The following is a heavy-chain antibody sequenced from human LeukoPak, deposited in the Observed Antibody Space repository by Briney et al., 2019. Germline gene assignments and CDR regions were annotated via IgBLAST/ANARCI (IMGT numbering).Heavy chain of an antibody. CDR2: IYTSGST. CDR1: GGSISSYY. J-gene: IGHJ6*03. Sequence: PSETLSLTCTVSGGSISSYYWSWIRQPAGKGLEWIGRIYTSGSTNYNPSLKSRVTKSVDTSKNQFSLKLSSVTAADTAVYYCARDVRNCSGGSCYSRERDYYYYYYMDVWGKGTTVTVSS. D-gene: IGHD2-15*01. CDR3: ARDVRNCSGGSCYSRERDYYYYYYMDV. V-gene: IGHV4-4*07.